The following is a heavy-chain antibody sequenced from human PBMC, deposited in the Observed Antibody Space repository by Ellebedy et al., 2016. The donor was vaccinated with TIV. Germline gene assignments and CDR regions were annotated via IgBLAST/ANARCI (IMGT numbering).Heavy chain of an antibody. D-gene: IGHD2-2*01. Sequence: GESLKISXAASGFILSSYWMSWVRQAPGKGLEWVANIKHDGSEKYFVDSVKGRFTISRDNAKNSLYLQMNSLRAEDTAVYYCARDYDCSVTSCLRDYFDYWGQGTLVTVSS. CDR1: GFILSSYW. J-gene: IGHJ4*02. CDR2: IKHDGSEK. V-gene: IGHV3-7*01. CDR3: ARDYDCSVTSCLRDYFDY.